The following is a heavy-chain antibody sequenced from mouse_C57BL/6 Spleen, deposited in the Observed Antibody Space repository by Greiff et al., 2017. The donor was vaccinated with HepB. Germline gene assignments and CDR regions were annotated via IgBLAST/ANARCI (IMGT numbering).Heavy chain of an antibody. CDR3: ARGGPAYYSNYVFAY. J-gene: IGHJ3*01. V-gene: IGHV1-81*01. CDR2: IYPRSGNT. D-gene: IGHD2-5*01. CDR1: GYTFTSYG. Sequence: QVQLKQSGAELARPGASVKLSCKASGYTFTSYGISWVKQRTGQGLEWIGEIYPRSGNTYYNEKFKGKATLTADKSSSTAYMELRSLTSEDSAVYFCARGGPAYYSNYVFAYWGQGTLVTVSA.